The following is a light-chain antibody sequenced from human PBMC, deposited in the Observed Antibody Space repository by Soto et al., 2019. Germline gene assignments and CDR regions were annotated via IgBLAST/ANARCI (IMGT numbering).Light chain of an antibody. Sequence: DIQMPQSPSSLSASVGDRVTISCRASQSISSYLNWYQQKPGKAPKLLIYAASSLQSGVPSRFSGSGSGTDFTLTISSLQPEDFATYYCQQSYSTPRTFGQGTKVGIK. CDR3: QQSYSTPRT. J-gene: IGKJ1*01. CDR1: QSISSY. CDR2: AAS. V-gene: IGKV1-39*01.